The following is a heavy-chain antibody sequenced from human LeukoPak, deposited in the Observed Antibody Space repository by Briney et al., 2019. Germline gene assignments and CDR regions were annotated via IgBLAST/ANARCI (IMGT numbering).Heavy chain of an antibody. J-gene: IGHJ6*03. CDR2: IYYSGST. V-gene: IGHV4-59*01. CDR1: GGSISSYY. Sequence: SETLSLTCTVSGGSISSYYWSWIRQPPGKGLEWIGYIYYSGSTNYNPSLKSRVTISVDTSKNQFSLKLSSVTAADMAVYYCARGGVEYYYYYYMDVWGKGTTVTVSS. CDR3: ARGGVEYYYYYYMDV. D-gene: IGHD2-15*01.